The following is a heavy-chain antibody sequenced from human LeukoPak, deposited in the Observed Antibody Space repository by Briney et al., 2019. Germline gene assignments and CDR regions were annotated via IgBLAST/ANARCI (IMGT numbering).Heavy chain of an antibody. D-gene: IGHD5-24*01. CDR3: ARELRWQQFSSGQNWFDP. Sequence: SETLSLTCTVSGYSISSGYYWGWIRQPPGKGVEWIGSLYHTGSTYYNPSLKSRVTISVDTSKNQFSLKLSSVTAADTAVYYCARELRWQQFSSGQNWFDPWGQGTLVTVSS. CDR1: GYSISSGYY. J-gene: IGHJ5*02. V-gene: IGHV4-38-2*02. CDR2: LYHTGST.